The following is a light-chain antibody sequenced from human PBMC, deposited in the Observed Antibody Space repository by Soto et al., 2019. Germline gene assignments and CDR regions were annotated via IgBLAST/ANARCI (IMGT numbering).Light chain of an antibody. CDR1: QTLSND. CDR2: ASS. Sequence: EIVLTQSPVTLSLSPGERATLSCRASQTLSNDFAWYQHRPGQAPRLLIYASSKRAPGIPARFSGSGSGTRFTVTISSLAPEDFAVYYCQERGHGPRGTFRGGTKVEL. CDR3: QERGHGPRGT. J-gene: IGKJ4*01. V-gene: IGKV3-11*01.